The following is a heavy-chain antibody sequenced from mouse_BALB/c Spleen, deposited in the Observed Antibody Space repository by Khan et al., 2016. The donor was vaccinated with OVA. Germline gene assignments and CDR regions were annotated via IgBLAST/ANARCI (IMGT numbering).Heavy chain of an antibody. CDR3: VRFHGGY. J-gene: IGHJ2*01. CDR2: INTYTGEP. CDR1: GYTFKNYV. Sequence: QIQLVQSGPELKKPGETVKISCKASGYTFKNYVMNWVKQSPGKGLKWMGWINTYTGEPTYDDDFKGRFAFSLETSASTAYLQINSLKNEDTATDFWVRFHGGYWGQGTTLTVSS. V-gene: IGHV9-3-1*01.